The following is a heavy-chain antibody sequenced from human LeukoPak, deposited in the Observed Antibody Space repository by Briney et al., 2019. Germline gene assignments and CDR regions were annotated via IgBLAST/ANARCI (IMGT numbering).Heavy chain of an antibody. CDR2: INHSGST. CDR1: GGSFSGYY. V-gene: IGHV4-34*01. D-gene: IGHD3-3*01. J-gene: IGHJ5*02. CDR3: ARLVDTIFGVVTLNWFDP. Sequence: PSETLSLTCAVYGGSFSGYYWSWIRQPPGKGLEWIGEINHSGSTNYNPSLKSRVTISVDTSKNQFSLKLSSVTAADTAVYYCARLVDTIFGVVTLNWFDPWGQGTLVTVSS.